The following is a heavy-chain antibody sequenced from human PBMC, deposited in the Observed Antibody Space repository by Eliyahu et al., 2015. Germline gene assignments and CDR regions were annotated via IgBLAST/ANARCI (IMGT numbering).Heavy chain of an antibody. CDR2: FDPEDGET. CDR1: GYTLXELS. V-gene: IGHV1-24*01. J-gene: IGHJ5*02. Sequence: QVQLVQSGAEVKKPGASVKVSCKVSGYTLXELSMXWVRQAPGKGLEWMGGFDPEDGETIYAQKFQGRVTMTEDTSTDTAYMELSSLRSEDTAVYYCATKDGGYYYDSSGYYPNWFDPWGQGTLVTVSS. CDR3: ATKDGGYYYDSSGYYPNWFDP. D-gene: IGHD3-22*01.